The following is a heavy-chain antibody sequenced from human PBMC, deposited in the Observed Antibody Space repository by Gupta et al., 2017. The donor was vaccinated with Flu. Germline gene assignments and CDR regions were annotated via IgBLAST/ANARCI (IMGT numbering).Heavy chain of an antibody. J-gene: IGHJ6*03. Sequence: IRGIRQAPGKGLEWVAYITSSGRTADYADSVKGRFTVSRDNAKKSVFLQMGSLRADDTAIYYCARDRRDLDRCYYYNYMDVWGKGATVIVSS. V-gene: IGHV3-11*01. CDR3: ARDRRDLDRCYYYNYMDV. D-gene: IGHD2-8*01. CDR2: ITSSGRTA.